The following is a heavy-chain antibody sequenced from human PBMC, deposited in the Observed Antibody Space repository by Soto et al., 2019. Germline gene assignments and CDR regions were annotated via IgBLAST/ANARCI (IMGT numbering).Heavy chain of an antibody. D-gene: IGHD4-17*01. Sequence: QVQLVESGGGVVQPGRSLRLSCAAAGFSFSSYGMHWVRQAPGKGLEWVAVILDDGSDKDYTDAVKGRFTIARDNSKNTLYLEMNSLRAEDTAVYYCARDDDYGDNGLEYWGQGPLVTVSS. CDR1: GFSFSSYG. CDR3: ARDDDYGDNGLEY. J-gene: IGHJ4*02. V-gene: IGHV3-33*01. CDR2: ILDDGSDK.